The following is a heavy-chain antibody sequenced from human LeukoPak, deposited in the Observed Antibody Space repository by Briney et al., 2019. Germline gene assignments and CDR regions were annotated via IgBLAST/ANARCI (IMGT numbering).Heavy chain of an antibody. Sequence: ASVKVSCKASGYTFTSYGISWVRQAPGQGLEWMGWISAYNGNTNYAQKLQGRVTMTTDTSTSTAYMELRSLRSDDTAVYYCARDHTAWGHCSSTSCDNWFDPWGQGTLVTVSS. CDR3: ARDHTAWGHCSSTSCDNWFDP. CDR2: ISAYNGNT. J-gene: IGHJ5*02. CDR1: GYTFTSYG. V-gene: IGHV1-18*01. D-gene: IGHD2-2*01.